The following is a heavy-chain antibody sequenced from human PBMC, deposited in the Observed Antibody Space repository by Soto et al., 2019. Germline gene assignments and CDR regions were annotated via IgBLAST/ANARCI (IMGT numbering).Heavy chain of an antibody. CDR3: ARMNVDSYQFYYAMDV. Sequence: SGPTLVNPTETLTLTCTVSGFSLTTGKMGVSWIRQPPGKALEWLAHIFSDNERSYSTSLQGRLTISKDTSGSQVVLSMTNVDPGDTAKYYCARMNVDSYQFYYAMDVWGKGTRVTVPS. J-gene: IGHJ6*04. CDR1: GFSLTTGKMG. CDR2: IFSDNER. V-gene: IGHV2-26*01. D-gene: IGHD4-17*01.